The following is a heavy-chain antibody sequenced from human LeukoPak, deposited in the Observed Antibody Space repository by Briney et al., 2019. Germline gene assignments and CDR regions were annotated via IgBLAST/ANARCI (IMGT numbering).Heavy chain of an antibody. CDR1: GGSFSGYY. CDR2: INHSGST. V-gene: IGHV4-34*01. D-gene: IGHD6-13*01. J-gene: IGHJ4*02. Sequence: SETLSLTCALYGGSFSGYYRSWIRHPPGKGLEWIGEINHSGSTNYNPSLKSRVTISVDTSKNQFSLKLSSVTAADTAVYYGARGGRIAAAGTGYFDYWGQGTLVTVSS. CDR3: ARGGRIAAAGTGYFDY.